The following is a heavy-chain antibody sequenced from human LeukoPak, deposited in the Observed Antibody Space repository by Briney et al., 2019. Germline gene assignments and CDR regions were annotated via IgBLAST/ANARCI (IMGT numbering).Heavy chain of an antibody. J-gene: IGHJ4*02. Sequence: GGSLRLSCAASGFTFSSYWMSWVRQAPGKGLEWVANIKQDGSEKYYVDTVKGRFTISRDNAKNSLYLQMNSLRAEDTAVYYCASASSSGPYYFDYWGQGTLVTVSS. V-gene: IGHV3-7*01. CDR3: ASASSSGPYYFDY. D-gene: IGHD6-19*01. CDR1: GFTFSSYW. CDR2: IKQDGSEK.